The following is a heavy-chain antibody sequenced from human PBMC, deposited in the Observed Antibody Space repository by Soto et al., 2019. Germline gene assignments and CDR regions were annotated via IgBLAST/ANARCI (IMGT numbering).Heavy chain of an antibody. CDR2: INAGNGNT. CDR1: GYTFTSYA. D-gene: IGHD3-9*01. CDR3: ARNLMDYEMVTGYYMAYYFDY. J-gene: IGHJ4*02. V-gene: IGHV1-3*01. Sequence: ASVKVSCKASGYTFTSYAMHWVRQAPGQRLEWMGWINAGNGNTKYSQKFQGRVTITRDTSASTAYMELSSLRSEDTAVYYCARNLMDYEMVTGYYMAYYFDYWGQGTLVTVAS.